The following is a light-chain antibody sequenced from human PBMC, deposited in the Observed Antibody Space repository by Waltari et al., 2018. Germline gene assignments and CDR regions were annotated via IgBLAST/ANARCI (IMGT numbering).Light chain of an antibody. V-gene: IGLV2-14*01. CDR1: TSDIISYKY. J-gene: IGLJ2*01. CDR3: TSQTGTTVV. CDR2: EGT. Sequence: QSALTQPASVSGSPGQSITISCTGSTSDIISYKYVSWYQQHPGKAPNLILYEGTNRPAGVSDRFSGSKAGTTASLTISGLQSEDEGDYFCTSQTGTTVVFGGGTKLTVL.